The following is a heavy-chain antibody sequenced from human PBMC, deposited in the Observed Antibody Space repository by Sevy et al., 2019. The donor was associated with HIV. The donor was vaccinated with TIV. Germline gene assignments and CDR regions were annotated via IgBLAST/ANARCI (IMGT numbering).Heavy chain of an antibody. Sequence: SETLSLTCTVSGGSTSSSTYSWGWVRQSPGKGLEWIGSIYSYTGRTFHNPSVKSRVTISVDTSKNQFSLKLSAVTAADTAVYYCARKGSGYNQYFFDYWGHGTLVTVSS. J-gene: IGHJ4*01. V-gene: IGHV4-39*01. D-gene: IGHD5-12*01. CDR1: GGSTSSSTYS. CDR3: ARKGSGYNQYFFDY. CDR2: IYSYTGRT.